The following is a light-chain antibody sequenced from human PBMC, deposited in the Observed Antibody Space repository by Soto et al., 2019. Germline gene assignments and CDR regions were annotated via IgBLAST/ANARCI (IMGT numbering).Light chain of an antibody. J-gene: IGKJ4*01. Sequence: EIVLTQSTGTLSLSPGERATLSCRASQSISNNYLAWYQQKPGQAPRPLIYGASRRATGIPDRFSGSGSGTDFTLTISRLEPEDFAVYHCQQYGSSRRTFGGGTKVDIK. CDR2: GAS. CDR1: QSISNNY. V-gene: IGKV3-20*01. CDR3: QQYGSSRRT.